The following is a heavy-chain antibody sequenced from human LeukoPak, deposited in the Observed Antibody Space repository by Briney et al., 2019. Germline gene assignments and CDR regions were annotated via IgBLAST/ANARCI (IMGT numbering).Heavy chain of an antibody. V-gene: IGHV4-61*05. J-gene: IGHJ6*03. Sequence: PSETLSLTCSVSGGSISSSSYYWGWIRQPPGKGLEWIGYIYYSGSTNYNPSLKSRVTISVDTSKNQFSLKLSSVTAADTAVYYCARGVYSYGRSYYYYYMDVWGKGTTVTISS. CDR1: GGSISSSSYY. CDR3: ARGVYSYGRSYYYYYMDV. CDR2: IYYSGST. D-gene: IGHD5-18*01.